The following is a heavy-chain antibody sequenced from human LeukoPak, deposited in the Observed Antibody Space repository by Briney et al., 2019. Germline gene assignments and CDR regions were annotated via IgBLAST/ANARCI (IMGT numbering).Heavy chain of an antibody. CDR1: GGSISSYY. CDR3: ARAPRSIGYYGMDV. D-gene: IGHD2-15*01. Sequence: SETLSLTCTVSGGSISSYYWSWIRQPPGQGQEWIGYIYYSGSTNYNPSLKSRVTISVDTAKNQFSLKLSSVTAADTAVYYCARAPRSIGYYGMDVWGKGTTVTVSS. J-gene: IGHJ6*04. V-gene: IGHV4-59*01. CDR2: IYYSGST.